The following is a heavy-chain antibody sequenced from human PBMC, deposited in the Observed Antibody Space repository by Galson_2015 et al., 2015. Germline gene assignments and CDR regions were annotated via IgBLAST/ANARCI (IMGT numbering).Heavy chain of an antibody. CDR1: GYFISSGYY. CDR3: ASGRDDSGYYGYDY. J-gene: IGHJ4*01. D-gene: IGHD3-22*01. V-gene: IGHV4-38-2*01. CDR2: VYHDGSA. Sequence: ETLSLTCAVSGYFISSGYYWGWIRQSPVKGLEWIGSVYHDGSAFYNPSLKSRVTISLDTSKNQFSLKLSSVTAADTAMYYCASGRDDSGYYGYDYWGRGTLVTVSS.